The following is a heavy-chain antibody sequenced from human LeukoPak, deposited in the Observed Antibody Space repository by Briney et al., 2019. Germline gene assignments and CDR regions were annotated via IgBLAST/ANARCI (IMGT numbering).Heavy chain of an antibody. V-gene: IGHV1-46*01. D-gene: IGHD3-22*01. CDR3: ARDYRGVVVDQTPDVAFDI. J-gene: IGHJ3*02. CDR2: INPSGGST. CDR1: GYTFSSYG. Sequence: ASVKVSCKASGYTFSSYGISWVRQAPGQRLEWMGIINPSGGSTSYAQKFQGRVTMTRDTSTSTVYMELSSLRSEDTAVYYCARDYRGVVVDQTPDVAFDIWGQGTMVTVSS.